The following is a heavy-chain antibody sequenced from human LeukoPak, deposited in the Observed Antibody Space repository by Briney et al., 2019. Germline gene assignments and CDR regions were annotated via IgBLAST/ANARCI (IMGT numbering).Heavy chain of an antibody. J-gene: IGHJ4*02. CDR3: ARDYCSGGSCFDY. V-gene: IGHV3-23*01. CDR1: GFTFSSYA. D-gene: IGHD2-15*01. CDR2: ISGSGGRT. Sequence: GGSLRLSCAASGFTFSSYAMSWVRQAPGKGLEWVSAISGSGGRTYYADSVKGRFTISRDNAKNSLYLQMNSLRAEDTAVYYCARDYCSGGSCFDYWGQGTLVTVSS.